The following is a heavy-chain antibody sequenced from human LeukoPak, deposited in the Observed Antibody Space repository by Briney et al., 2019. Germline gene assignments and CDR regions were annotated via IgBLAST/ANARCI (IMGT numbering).Heavy chain of an antibody. CDR1: GFTFSSYA. CDR2: ISYDGSNK. V-gene: IGHV3-30-3*01. Sequence: PGGSLRLSCAASGFTFSSYAMHWVRQAPGKGLEWVAVISYDGSNKYYADSVKGRFTISRDNAKNSLYLQMNSLRAEDTAVFYCARDSASCRGCAFDVWGHGTLVTVSS. D-gene: IGHD2-2*01. CDR3: ARDSASCRGCAFDV. J-gene: IGHJ3*01.